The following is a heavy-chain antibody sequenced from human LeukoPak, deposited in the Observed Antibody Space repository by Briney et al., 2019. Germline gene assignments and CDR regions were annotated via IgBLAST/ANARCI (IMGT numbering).Heavy chain of an antibody. CDR2: IYYSGST. CDR3: ARAQGTHSFTIDAFDI. V-gene: IGHV4-39*01. Sequence: SETLSLTCTVSGGSISSSFYYWGWIRQPPGKGLEWIGSIYYSGSTYYNPSLKSRVTISVDTSKNQFSLKLSSVTAADTAVYYCARAQGTHSFTIDAFDIWGQGTMVTVSS. CDR1: GGSISSSFYY. D-gene: IGHD5-24*01. J-gene: IGHJ3*02.